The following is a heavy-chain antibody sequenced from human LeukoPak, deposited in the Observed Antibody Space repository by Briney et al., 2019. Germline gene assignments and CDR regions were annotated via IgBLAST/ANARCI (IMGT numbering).Heavy chain of an antibody. D-gene: IGHD6-19*01. J-gene: IGHJ4*02. CDR2: VNPNSGVT. CDR3: ARDLAVAGTPLGY. Sequence: GASVTVSFKASGYTFTVYYLHWVRQAPGQGLQWMGWVNPNSGVTNYAQKFQGRVAMTRDTSISTGYMELRRLRYDDTAVYYCARDLAVAGTPLGYWGQGTLVTVSS. CDR1: GYTFTVYY. V-gene: IGHV1-2*02.